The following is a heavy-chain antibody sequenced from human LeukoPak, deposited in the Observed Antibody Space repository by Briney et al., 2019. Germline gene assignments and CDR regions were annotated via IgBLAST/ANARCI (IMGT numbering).Heavy chain of an antibody. V-gene: IGHV4-59*08. Sequence: PSETLSLTCTVSGGSISSYYWSWIRQPPGKGLEWIGYIYYSGSTNYNPSLKSRVTISVDTSKNQFSLKLSSVTAADTAVYYCARVSVYGDHFDYWGQGTLVTVSS. CDR3: ARVSVYGDHFDY. CDR1: GGSISSYY. J-gene: IGHJ4*02. CDR2: IYYSGST. D-gene: IGHD5/OR15-5a*01.